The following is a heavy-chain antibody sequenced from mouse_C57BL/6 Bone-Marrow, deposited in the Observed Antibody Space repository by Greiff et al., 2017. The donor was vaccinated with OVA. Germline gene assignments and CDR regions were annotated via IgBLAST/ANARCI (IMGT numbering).Heavy chain of an antibody. V-gene: IGHV1-53*01. CDR3: AREGYYCSSFDY. CDR2: INPSNGGT. D-gene: IGHD1-1*01. Sequence: QVQLQQPGAELVKPGASVKLSCKASGYTFTSYWMHWVKQRPGQGLEWIGNINPSNGGTNYNEKFKSKATLTVDKSSSTAYMQLSSLTSEDSAVYACAREGYYCSSFDYWGQGTTLTVSS. J-gene: IGHJ2*01. CDR1: GYTFTSYW.